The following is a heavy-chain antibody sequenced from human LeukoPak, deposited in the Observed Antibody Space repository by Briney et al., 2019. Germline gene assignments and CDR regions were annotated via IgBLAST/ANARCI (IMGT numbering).Heavy chain of an antibody. D-gene: IGHD3-10*01. CDR3: ARSYNSGSYYPYFFDY. J-gene: IGHJ4*02. V-gene: IGHV4-59*11. Sequence: SETLSLTCTVSGGSSSSHFWSWIRQPPGKGLEWIGSSYYTGSTNYNPSLKSRVTISVDTSNNRFSLRLSSLTAADTAVYYCARSYNSGSYYPYFFDYWGQGTLVTVSS. CDR2: SYYTGST. CDR1: GGSSSSHF.